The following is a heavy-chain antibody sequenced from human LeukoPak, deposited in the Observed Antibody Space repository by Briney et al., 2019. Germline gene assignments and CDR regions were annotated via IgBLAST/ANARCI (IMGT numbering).Heavy chain of an antibody. CDR2: IYYSGST. J-gene: IGHJ5*02. Sequence: SETLSLTCTVSGGSISSSSYYWGWIRQPPGKGLEWIGSIYYSGSTYYNPSLKSRVTISVDTSKNQFSLKLSSVTAADTAVYYCARGLGYYDISTGYRSEWFDPWGQGTLVTVSS. D-gene: IGHD3-9*01. CDR1: GGSISSSSYY. CDR3: ARGLGYYDISTGYRSEWFDP. V-gene: IGHV4-39*07.